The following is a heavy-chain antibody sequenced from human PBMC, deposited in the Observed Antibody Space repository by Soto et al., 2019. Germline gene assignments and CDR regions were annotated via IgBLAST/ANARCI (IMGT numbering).Heavy chain of an antibody. CDR1: GYTFTSYY. V-gene: IGHV1-46*01. Sequence: ASVKVPCKESGYTFTSYYIHWVRQAPGQGLEWMGIINPSGGSTSYAQKFQGRVTMTRDTSTSTVYMELSSLRSEDTAVYYCARVRRSSGYYYGYWGQGTPVNVSS. CDR2: INPSGGST. D-gene: IGHD3-22*01. J-gene: IGHJ4*02. CDR3: ARVRRSSGYYYGY.